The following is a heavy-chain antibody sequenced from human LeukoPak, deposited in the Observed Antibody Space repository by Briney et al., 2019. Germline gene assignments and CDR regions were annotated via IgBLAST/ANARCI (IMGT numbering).Heavy chain of an antibody. D-gene: IGHD3-10*02. CDR1: GFTFSNYW. Sequence: PGGSLRLSCAASGFTFSNYWMSWVRQAPGKGLEWVANIKQDGSEKYCVDSVKGRFTISRDNAKNSLYLQMSSLRAEDTAVYYCARTPMCFDCWGQGTLVTVSS. J-gene: IGHJ4*02. CDR3: ARTPMCFDC. V-gene: IGHV3-7*03. CDR2: IKQDGSEK.